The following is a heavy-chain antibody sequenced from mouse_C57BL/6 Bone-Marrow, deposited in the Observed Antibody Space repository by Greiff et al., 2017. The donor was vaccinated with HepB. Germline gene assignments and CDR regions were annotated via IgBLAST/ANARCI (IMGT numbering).Heavy chain of an antibody. D-gene: IGHD2-5*01. Sequence: VQLLQSGACLVNPGGSLKLSCAASGFTFPSYSMSWVRQTPEERLEWVAYISSGGDYIYYADTVKGRFTISRDNARNTLYLQMSSLKSEDTAMYYCTRARGSNYGFAYWGQGTLVTVSA. CDR1: GFTFPSYS. CDR3: TRARGSNYGFAY. V-gene: IGHV5-9-1*02. J-gene: IGHJ3*01. CDR2: ISSGGDYI.